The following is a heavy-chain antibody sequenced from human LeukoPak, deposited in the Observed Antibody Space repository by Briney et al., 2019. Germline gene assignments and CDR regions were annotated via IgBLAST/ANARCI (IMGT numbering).Heavy chain of an antibody. CDR1: GFTFSSYS. CDR2: IYSGGST. Sequence: GGSLRLSCAASGFTFSSYSMNWVRQAPGKGLEWVSVIYSGGSTYYADSVKGRFTISRDNSKNTLYLQMNSLRAEDTAVYYCAKYDSSEDYFDYSGQGTLVTVSS. V-gene: IGHV3-53*01. J-gene: IGHJ4*02. CDR3: AKYDSSEDYFDY. D-gene: IGHD3-22*01.